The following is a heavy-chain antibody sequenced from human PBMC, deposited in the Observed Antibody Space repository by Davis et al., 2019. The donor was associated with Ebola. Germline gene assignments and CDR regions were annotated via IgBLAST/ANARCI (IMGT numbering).Heavy chain of an antibody. CDR3: ARWTNDYGDYSLLTTKYYYGMDV. D-gene: IGHD4-17*01. J-gene: IGHJ6*04. Sequence: PGGSLRLSCAASGFTFSSYSMNWVRQAPGKGLEWVSYISSSSSTIYYADSVKGRFTISRDNAKNSLYLQMNSLRDEDTAVYYCARWTNDYGDYSLLTTKYYYGMDVWGKGTTVTVSS. CDR2: ISSSSSTI. V-gene: IGHV3-48*02. CDR1: GFTFSSYS.